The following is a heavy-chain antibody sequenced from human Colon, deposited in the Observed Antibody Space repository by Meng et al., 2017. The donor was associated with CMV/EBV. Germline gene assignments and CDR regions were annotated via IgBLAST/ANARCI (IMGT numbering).Heavy chain of an antibody. CDR3: ATGRDAYKIRL. J-gene: IGHJ4*02. Sequence: TCAVSGDSFSAGIYYWTWIRHHPEKGLEWIGCIHYSGSIHYNPSLQSRVAISGDTSKNQFSLSLSSVTAADTAVYYCATGRDAYKIRLWGQGTLVTVSS. CDR1: GDSFSAGIYY. V-gene: IGHV4-31*11. D-gene: IGHD5-24*01. CDR2: IHYSGSI.